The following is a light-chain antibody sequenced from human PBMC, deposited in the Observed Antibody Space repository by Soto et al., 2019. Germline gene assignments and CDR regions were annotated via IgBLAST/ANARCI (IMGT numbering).Light chain of an antibody. CDR1: QSVSSSY. Sequence: EIVLTQSPGTLSLSPGERATLSCRASQSVSSSYLAWYQHKPGQAPRLLIYGASSRATGIPDRFSGRGSGTDFTLTISRLEPEDFAVYYCQQYGSSPPAYTFGQGTKLEIK. CDR2: GAS. J-gene: IGKJ2*01. CDR3: QQYGSSPPAYT. V-gene: IGKV3-20*01.